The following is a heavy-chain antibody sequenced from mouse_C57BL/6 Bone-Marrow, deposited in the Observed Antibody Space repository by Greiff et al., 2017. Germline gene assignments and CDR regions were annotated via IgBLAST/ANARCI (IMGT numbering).Heavy chain of an antibody. CDR3: ARWPTVVATRYFDV. D-gene: IGHD1-1*01. Sequence: VQLQQSGPELVKPGASVKISCKASGYAFSSSWMNWVKQRPGKGLEWIGRIYPGDGDTNYNGKFKGKATLTADKSSSTADMQLSSLTSEDSAVYFCARWPTVVATRYFDVWGTGTTVTVSS. CDR2: IYPGDGDT. J-gene: IGHJ1*03. CDR1: GYAFSSSW. V-gene: IGHV1-82*01.